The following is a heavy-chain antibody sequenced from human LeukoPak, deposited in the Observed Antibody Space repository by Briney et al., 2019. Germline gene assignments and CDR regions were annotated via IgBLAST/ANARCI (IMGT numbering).Heavy chain of an antibody. CDR2: ISSNGGST. Sequence: GGSLRLSCAASGFTFSSYAMHWVRQAPGKGLEYVSAISSNGGSTYYANSVKGRFTISRDNAKNSLYLQMNSLRVEDTAVYYCVRVGTSFDIWGQGTMVTVSS. V-gene: IGHV3-64*01. CDR3: VRVGTSFDI. D-gene: IGHD7-27*01. J-gene: IGHJ3*02. CDR1: GFTFSSYA.